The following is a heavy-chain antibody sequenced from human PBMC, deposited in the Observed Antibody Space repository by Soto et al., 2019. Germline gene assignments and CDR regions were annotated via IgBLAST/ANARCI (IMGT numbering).Heavy chain of an antibody. CDR2: IRSKAYGGTT. CDR1: GFTFGDYA. V-gene: IGHV3-49*03. D-gene: IGHD3-10*01. Sequence: PGGSLRLSCTASGFTFGDYAMSWFRQAPGKGLEWVGFIRSKAYGGTTEYAASVKGRFTISRDDSKSIAYLQMNSLKTEDTAVYYCTRRHGSGSYYFDYWGQGTLVTVSS. J-gene: IGHJ4*02. CDR3: TRRHGSGSYYFDY.